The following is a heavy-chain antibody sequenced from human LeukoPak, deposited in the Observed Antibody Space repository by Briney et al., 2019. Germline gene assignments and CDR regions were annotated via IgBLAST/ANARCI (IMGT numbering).Heavy chain of an antibody. CDR1: GASISRSGYY. V-gene: IGHV4-39*01. CDR2: IYYSGST. D-gene: IGHD3-10*01. J-gene: IGHJ4*02. CDR3: ARSVRGVMIDY. Sequence: SGTLSLTCNVSGASISRSGYYWGWIRQPPGKGLEWVGSIYYSGSTYYTPSLKSRVTISAETSNNQFSLKLSSVTAADTAVYYCARSVRGVMIDYWGQGALVTVSS.